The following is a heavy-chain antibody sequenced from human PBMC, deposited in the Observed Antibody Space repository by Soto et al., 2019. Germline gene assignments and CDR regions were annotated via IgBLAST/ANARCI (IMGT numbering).Heavy chain of an antibody. D-gene: IGHD2-21*02. CDR3: AAYCGGDCYSRLRGYFQH. CDR1: GFTFSSYA. Sequence: EVPLLESGGGLVQPGGSLRLSCAASGFTFSSYAMSWVRQAPGKGLEWVSAISGSGGSTYYADSVKGRFTISRDNSKNTLYLQMNSLRAEDTAVYYCAAYCGGDCYSRLRGYFQHWGQGTLVTVSS. CDR2: ISGSGGST. V-gene: IGHV3-23*01. J-gene: IGHJ1*01.